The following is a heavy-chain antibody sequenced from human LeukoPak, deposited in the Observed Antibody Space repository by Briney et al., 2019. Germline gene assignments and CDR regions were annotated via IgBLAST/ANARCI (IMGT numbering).Heavy chain of an antibody. CDR2: ISSSSSYI. D-gene: IGHD6-19*01. V-gene: IGHV3-21*01. CDR1: GFTFGPYT. Sequence: GGSLRLSCAASGFTFGPYTMNWVRQAPGKGLEWVSSISSSSSYIYYADSVKGRFTISRDNAKNSLYLQMNSLRAEDTAVYYCARGPIAMAGTLGTFDYWGQGTLVTVSS. CDR3: ARGPIAMAGTLGTFDY. J-gene: IGHJ4*02.